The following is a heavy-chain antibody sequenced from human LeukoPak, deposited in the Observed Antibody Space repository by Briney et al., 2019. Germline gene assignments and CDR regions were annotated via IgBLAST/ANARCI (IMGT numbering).Heavy chain of an antibody. V-gene: IGHV3-21*01. CDR1: GFTFSSYI. J-gene: IGHJ5*02. CDR2: ISSSSSYI. D-gene: IGHD4-23*01. Sequence: GGSLRLSCAASGFTFSSYIMNCVRQAPGKGLEWVSSISSSSSYIYYADSVKGRFTISRDNAKNSLYLQMNSLRAEDTAVYYCARQLDYGGNFDLSNWFDPWGQGTLVTVSS. CDR3: ARQLDYGGNFDLSNWFDP.